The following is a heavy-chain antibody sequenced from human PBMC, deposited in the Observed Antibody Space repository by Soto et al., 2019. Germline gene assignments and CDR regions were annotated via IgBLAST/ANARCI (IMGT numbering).Heavy chain of an antibody. D-gene: IGHD3-16*01. CDR1: GGTFSSRA. J-gene: IGHJ6*02. CDR3: ANSRGGTFLGYHGMDI. Sequence: QVQLVQSGPEVKKTGTSVKVSCKASGGTFSSRAISWERQAPGQGLEWMGGIIPVFGRVNYAEKFQDRVTTTADESTATVYMELSSQRSEDTALYYCANSRGGTFLGYHGMDIWGQGTTVSVSS. CDR2: IIPVFGRV. V-gene: IGHV1-69*01.